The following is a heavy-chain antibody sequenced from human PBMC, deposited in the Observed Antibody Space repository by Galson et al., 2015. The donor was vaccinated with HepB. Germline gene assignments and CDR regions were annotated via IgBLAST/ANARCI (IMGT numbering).Heavy chain of an antibody. V-gene: IGHV3-33*01. Sequence: LRLSCAASGLSFSNYDIHWVRQAPGKGLEWVAVIWDDGRTEHYAESVKGRFNISRDNSKNTVYLQMHSLRAEDTAVYYCASFWLKKNEFDYWGQGTLVSVSS. CDR2: IWDDGRTE. CDR1: GLSFSNYD. J-gene: IGHJ4*02. CDR3: ASFWLKKNEFDY. D-gene: IGHD3-3*01.